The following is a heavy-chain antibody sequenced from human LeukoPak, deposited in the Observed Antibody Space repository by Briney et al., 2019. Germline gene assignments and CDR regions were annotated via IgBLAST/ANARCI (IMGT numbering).Heavy chain of an antibody. D-gene: IGHD6-19*01. CDR3: ARVGLVGGWYFDY. J-gene: IGHJ4*02. CDR2: IWYDGSNK. Sequence: GGSLRLSCAASGFTFSSYGMHWVRQAPGKGLEWVAVIWYDGSNKYYADSVKGRFTISRDNSKNTLYLQMNSLRAEDTAVYYCARVGLVGGWYFDYWGQGTLVTVSS. V-gene: IGHV3-33*01. CDR1: GFTFSSYG.